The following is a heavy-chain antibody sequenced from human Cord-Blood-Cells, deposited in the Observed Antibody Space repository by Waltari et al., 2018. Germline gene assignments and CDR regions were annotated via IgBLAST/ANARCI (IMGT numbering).Heavy chain of an antibody. V-gene: IGHV3-48*03. CDR3: ARGDYDYGDYFDY. J-gene: IGHJ4*02. CDR2: ISSSGSTI. Sequence: EVQLVESGGGLVQPGGSLRLSCAASGFTFSSYEMNCVAQAPGKGLEWVSYISSSGSTIYYADSVKGRFTISRDNAKNSLYLQMNSLRAEDTAVYYCARGDYDYGDYFDYWGQGTLVTVSS. CDR1: GFTFSSYE. D-gene: IGHD4-17*01.